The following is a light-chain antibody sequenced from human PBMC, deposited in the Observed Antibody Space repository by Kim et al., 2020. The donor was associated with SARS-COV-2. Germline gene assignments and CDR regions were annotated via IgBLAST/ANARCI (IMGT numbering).Light chain of an antibody. V-gene: IGLV1-47*02. J-gene: IGLJ3*02. CDR3: AAWDNILRGQGV. Sequence: QSVLTQPPSASGTPGQRVIISCSGSYSNIGSNHVFWYQHLPGTAPKLLIHSNDKRPSGVADRFSGSKSGTSASLTISGLRSEDEADYYCAAWDNILRGQGVFGGGTQLTVL. CDR1: YSNIGSNH. CDR2: SND.